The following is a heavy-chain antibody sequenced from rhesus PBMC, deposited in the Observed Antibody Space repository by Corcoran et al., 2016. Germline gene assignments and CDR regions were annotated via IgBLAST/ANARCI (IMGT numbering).Heavy chain of an antibody. J-gene: IGHJ4*01. Sequence: EVQLVESGGGLVQPGGSLRLSCAASGFTFSDHYMDWVRQAPGKGLEWVSSISSGSGSTTLYPNSVKGRCTISRDNAKNTVYLQMNSLRAEDTAVYYCARHRTTPYYYSGSYHFDYWGQGVLVTVSS. CDR1: GFTFSDHY. CDR2: ISSGSGSTT. CDR3: ARHRTTPYYYSGSYHFDY. D-gene: IGHD3-16*01. V-gene: IGHV3-110*02.